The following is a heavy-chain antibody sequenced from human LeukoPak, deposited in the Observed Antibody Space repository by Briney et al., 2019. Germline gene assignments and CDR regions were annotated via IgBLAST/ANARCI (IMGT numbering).Heavy chain of an antibody. Sequence: ASVKVSCKASGYTFTGYYIHWVRQAPGQGLEWMGWINPNSGGTNYAQKFQGRVTMTRDTSISTAYMELSRLRSDDTAVYYCARGITMVRGVIIGVYWGQGTLVTVSS. D-gene: IGHD3-10*01. J-gene: IGHJ4*02. CDR1: GYTFTGYY. CDR2: INPNSGGT. V-gene: IGHV1-2*02. CDR3: ARGITMVRGVIIGVY.